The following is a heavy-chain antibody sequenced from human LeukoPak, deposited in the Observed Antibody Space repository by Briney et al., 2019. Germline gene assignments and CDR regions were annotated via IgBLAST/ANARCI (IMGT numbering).Heavy chain of an antibody. CDR3: ARHYGSGRWYYYMDV. CDR2: IKQDGSEK. V-gene: IGHV3-7*01. D-gene: IGHD3-10*01. Sequence: GGSLRLSCAASGFTFSSYWMSWVRQAPGKGLEWVANIKQDGSEKYYVDSVKGRFTISRDNAKNSLYLQMNSLRAEDTAVYYCARHYGSGRWYYYMDVWGKGTTVTVSS. CDR1: GFTFSSYW. J-gene: IGHJ6*03.